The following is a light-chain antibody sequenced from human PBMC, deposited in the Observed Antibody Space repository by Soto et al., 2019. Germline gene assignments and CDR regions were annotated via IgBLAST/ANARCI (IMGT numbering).Light chain of an antibody. Sequence: DIQMTQSPSSLSASVGDRVTITCRASQGISKSLAWYQQKPGKVPKLLISVALTLQSGVPSRFSGSGSGTDFTLTISSLQPEDVATYYCQNYHSAPYTFGPGTKVDVK. CDR2: VAL. V-gene: IGKV1-27*01. CDR3: QNYHSAPYT. J-gene: IGKJ3*01. CDR1: QGISKS.